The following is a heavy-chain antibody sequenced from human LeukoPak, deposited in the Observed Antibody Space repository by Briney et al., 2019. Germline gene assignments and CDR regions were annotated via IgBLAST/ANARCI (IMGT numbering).Heavy chain of an antibody. D-gene: IGHD3-10*01. J-gene: IGHJ5*02. V-gene: IGHV1-69*05. CDR1: GGTFSSYA. CDR3: ARARWFGELLAWFDP. Sequence: SVKVSCKASGGTFSSYAISWVRQAPGQGLEWMGGIIPIFGTANYAQKFQGRVTITTDESTSTAYMELSSLRSEDTAVYYCARARWFGELLAWFDPWGQGTLVTVSS. CDR2: IIPIFGTA.